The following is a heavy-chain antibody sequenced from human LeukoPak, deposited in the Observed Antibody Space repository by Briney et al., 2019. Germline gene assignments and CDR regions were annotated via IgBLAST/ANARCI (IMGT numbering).Heavy chain of an antibody. CDR1: GYTFTGYY. J-gene: IGHJ4*02. CDR2: INPNSGGT. CDR3: ARGFMVVTETKPVD. D-gene: IGHD4-23*01. Sequence: GASVKVSCKASGYTFTGYYMHWVRQAPGQGLEWMGRINPNSGGTNYAQKFQGRVTMTKDTSISTAYMELSRLRSDDTAVYYCARGFMVVTETKPVDWGQGTLVTVSS. V-gene: IGHV1-2*06.